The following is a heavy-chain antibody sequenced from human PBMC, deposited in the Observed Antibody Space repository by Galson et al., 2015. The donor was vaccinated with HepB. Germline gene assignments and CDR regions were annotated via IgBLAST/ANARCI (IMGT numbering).Heavy chain of an antibody. CDR1: GFTFSSYG. CDR3: ARGDYYDSSGHIDY. J-gene: IGHJ4*02. CDR2: IWYDGKNK. V-gene: IGHV3-33*07. D-gene: IGHD3-22*01. Sequence: SLRLSCAASGFTFSSYGMYWVRQAPGKGLEWVAVIWYDGKNKYYADSVRGRFTISRDNSQNTLYLQMNSLRAEDTAVYYCARGDYYDSSGHIDYWGQGTLVTVSS.